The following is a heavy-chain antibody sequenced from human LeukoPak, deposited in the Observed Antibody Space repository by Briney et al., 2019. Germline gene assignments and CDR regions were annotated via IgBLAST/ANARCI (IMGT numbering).Heavy chain of an antibody. CDR1: GFTFRSHW. Sequence: GGSLRLSCVASGFTFRSHWMSWVRRAPGKGLEWVANIKHDGSKEYYVDSVKGRFTISRDNAKNSLYLQMNSLRAEDTAVYYWARTLLVFMYYGMDVWGQGTTVTVSS. V-gene: IGHV3-7*01. J-gene: IGHJ6*02. CDR2: IKHDGSKE. CDR3: ARTLLVFMYYGMDV. D-gene: IGHD3-22*01.